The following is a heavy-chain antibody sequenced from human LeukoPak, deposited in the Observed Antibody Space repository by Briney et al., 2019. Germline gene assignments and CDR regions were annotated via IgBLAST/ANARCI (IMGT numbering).Heavy chain of an antibody. CDR2: IKQDGSDE. V-gene: IGHV3-7*01. J-gene: IGHJ4*02. CDR3: ARDQPVAALDY. CDR1: GFTFSSHW. D-gene: IGHD6-19*01. Sequence: PGGSLRLSGAASGFTFSSHWMSWVRQAPGKGLEWVANIKQDGSDEYYMDSVKGRFTISRDNAKNSLYLQMNSLRAEDTAVYYCARDQPVAALDYWGQGTLVTVSS.